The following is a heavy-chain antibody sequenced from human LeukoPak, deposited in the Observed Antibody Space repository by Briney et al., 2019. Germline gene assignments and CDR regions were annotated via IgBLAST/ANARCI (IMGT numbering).Heavy chain of an antibody. D-gene: IGHD2/OR15-2a*01. CDR3: ERHIPSTCPGEYYMDV. J-gene: IGHJ6*04. CDR1: GYDFPTYW. CDR2: IYPDDSDT. Sequence: GESLKISCQASGYDFPTYWFGWVRQLPGKGLEWMGVIYPDDSDTKYNPSFQGQVTISVDKSISTGYLQWSSLKASDTAMYYCERHIPSTCPGEYYMDVWGRGTTVIVS. V-gene: IGHV5-51*01.